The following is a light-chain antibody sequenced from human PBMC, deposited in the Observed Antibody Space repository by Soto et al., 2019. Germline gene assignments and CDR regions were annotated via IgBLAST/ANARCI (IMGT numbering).Light chain of an antibody. CDR1: TSNIGSDY. V-gene: IGLV1-47*01. CDR3: AAWDDSLSGRV. Sequence: QSVLTQPPSVSEGPGQRVTISCSGSTSNIGSDYVYWFQQLPGTAPKVLIYRNNQRPSGVPERFSGSKSGTSASLAISGLRSEDEADYYCAAWDDSLSGRVFGGGTKVTVL. CDR2: RNN. J-gene: IGLJ3*02.